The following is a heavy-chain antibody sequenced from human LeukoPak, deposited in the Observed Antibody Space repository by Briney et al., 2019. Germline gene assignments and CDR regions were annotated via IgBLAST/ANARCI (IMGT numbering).Heavy chain of an antibody. Sequence: GGSLRLSCGASGFTFSSYSMLWVRQAPGKGPEWVSSISSSSSYIYYADSVKGRFTVSRDNAKNSLYLQMNSLRAEDTAVYYCTREEGTDCGGDCYSGYWGQGTLVTVSS. J-gene: IGHJ4*02. D-gene: IGHD2-21*02. CDR3: TREEGTDCGGDCYSGY. CDR1: GFTFSSYS. CDR2: ISSSSSYI. V-gene: IGHV3-21*01.